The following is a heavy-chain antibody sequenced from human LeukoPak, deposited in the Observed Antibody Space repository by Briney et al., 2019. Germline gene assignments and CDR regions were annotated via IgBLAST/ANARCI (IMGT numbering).Heavy chain of an antibody. D-gene: IGHD3-10*01. CDR2: IRYDGSNK. Sequence: GGSLRLSCAASGFTFSDYYMSWVRQAPGKGLEWVAFIRYDGSNKYYADSVKGRFTISRDNSKNTLYLQMNSLRAEDTAVYYCARDDDLYYYGSGSPLLDWGQGTLVTVSS. CDR1: GFTFSDYY. V-gene: IGHV3-30*02. J-gene: IGHJ4*02. CDR3: ARDDDLYYYGSGSPLLD.